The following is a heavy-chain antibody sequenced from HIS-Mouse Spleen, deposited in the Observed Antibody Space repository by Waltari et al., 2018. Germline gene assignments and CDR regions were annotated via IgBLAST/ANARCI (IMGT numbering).Heavy chain of an antibody. J-gene: IGHJ2*01. CDR3: AREIPYSSSWYDWYFDL. Sequence: QLQLQASGPGLVKPSEPLSLTCPVSRGSIGSSSSYWGWIRQPPGKGLEWIGSIYYSGSTYYNPSLKSRVTISVDTSKNQFSLKLSSVTAADTAVYYCAREIPYSSSWYDWYFDLWGRGTLVTVSS. CDR2: IYYSGST. CDR1: RGSIGSSSSY. D-gene: IGHD6-13*01. V-gene: IGHV4-39*07.